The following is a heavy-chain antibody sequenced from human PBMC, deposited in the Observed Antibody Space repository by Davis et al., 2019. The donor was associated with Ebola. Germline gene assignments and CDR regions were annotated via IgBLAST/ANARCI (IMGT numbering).Heavy chain of an antibody. V-gene: IGHV4-34*01. J-gene: IGHJ6*02. CDR1: GGSFSGYY. Sequence: SETLSLTCAVYGGSFSGYYWSWIRQPPGKGLEWIGEINHSGSTNYNPSLKSRVTIPVDTSKNQFSLKLSSVTAADTAVYYCARVVHYYYGMDVWGQGTTVTVSS. CDR2: INHSGST. CDR3: ARVVHYYYGMDV.